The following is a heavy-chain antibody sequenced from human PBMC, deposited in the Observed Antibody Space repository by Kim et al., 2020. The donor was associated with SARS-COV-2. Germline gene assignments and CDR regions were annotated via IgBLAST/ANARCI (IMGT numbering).Heavy chain of an antibody. CDR1: GFTFSSYA. D-gene: IGHD3-22*01. Sequence: GGSLRLSCAASGFTFSSYAMSWVRQAPGKGLEWVSAISGSGGSTYYADSVKGRFTISRDNSKNTLYLQMNSLRAEDTAVYYCAKDTYYYDSSAPGEFDYWGQGTLVTVSS. J-gene: IGHJ4*02. V-gene: IGHV3-23*01. CDR2: ISGSGGST. CDR3: AKDTYYYDSSAPGEFDY.